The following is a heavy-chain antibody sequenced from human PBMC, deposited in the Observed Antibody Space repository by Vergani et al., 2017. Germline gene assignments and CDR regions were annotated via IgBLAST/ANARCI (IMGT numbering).Heavy chain of an antibody. D-gene: IGHD6-13*01. J-gene: IGHJ2*01. CDR1: GFTFDDYA. CDR3: VKDIAASGNYWYFDL. V-gene: IGHV3-9*01. CDR2: INWNSDSI. Sequence: EVQLVESGGGLVQPGGSLTLSCAASGFTFDDYAMHWVRQAPGKGLEWVSGINWNSDSIAYADSVKGRFTISRDNAKNSLYLQMNSLRAEDTALYYCVKDIAASGNYWYFDLWGRGTLVTVSS.